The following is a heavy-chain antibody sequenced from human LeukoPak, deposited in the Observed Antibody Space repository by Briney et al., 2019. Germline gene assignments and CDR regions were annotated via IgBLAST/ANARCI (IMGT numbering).Heavy chain of an antibody. J-gene: IGHJ5*02. Sequence: SQTLSLTCAVYGGSFSGYSWSWIRQPPGKGLEWIGEINHSGSTNYNPSLKSRVTISVDTSKNQFSLKLSSVTAADTAVYYCARGGMYRRWLQFWFDPWGQGTLVTVSS. CDR3: ARGGMYRRWLQFWFDP. V-gene: IGHV4-34*01. D-gene: IGHD5-24*01. CDR2: INHSGST. CDR1: GGSFSGYS.